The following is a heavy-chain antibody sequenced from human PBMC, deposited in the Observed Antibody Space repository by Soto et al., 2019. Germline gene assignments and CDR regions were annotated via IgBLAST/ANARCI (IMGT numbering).Heavy chain of an antibody. V-gene: IGHV3-33*01. D-gene: IGHD6-6*01. J-gene: IGHJ4*02. CDR3: ARGLRSVLDY. CDR2: ISNDENIK. Sequence: GCSLRLCCVASGFTFRNFGMHWVRQAPGKGLEWVAVISNDENIKQYADSVRGRFAIARDNSKNTLYLQVTSLRAEDTAIYYCARGLRSVLDYWGQGALVTVSS. CDR1: GFTFRNFG.